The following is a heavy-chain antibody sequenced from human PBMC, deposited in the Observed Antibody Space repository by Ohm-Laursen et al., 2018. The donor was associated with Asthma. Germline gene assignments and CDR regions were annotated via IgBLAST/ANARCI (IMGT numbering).Heavy chain of an antibody. CDR2: TRNKANSYTT. J-gene: IGHJ6*02. V-gene: IGHV3-72*01. CDR3: AREVPSSSWPGGGMDV. CDR1: GFTFTSYD. Sequence: SLRLSCAASGFTFTSYDMYWVRQAPGKGLEWVGRTRNKANSYTTEYAASVKGRFTISRDDSKNSLYLQMNSLKTEDTAVYYCAREVPSSSWPGGGMDVWGQGTTVTVSS. D-gene: IGHD6-13*01.